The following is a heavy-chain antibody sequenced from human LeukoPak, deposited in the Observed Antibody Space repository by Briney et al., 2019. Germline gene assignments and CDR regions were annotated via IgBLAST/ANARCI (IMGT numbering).Heavy chain of an antibody. CDR1: GFTFSSYG. CDR3: ARGGCGNVDCYPGYAFDI. V-gene: IGHV3-33*01. CDR2: IWYDGSNK. D-gene: IGHD2-21*01. J-gene: IGHJ3*02. Sequence: GGSLRLSCAASGFTFSSYGMHWVRQAPGKGLEWVAVIWYDGSNKYYADSVKGRFTISRDNSKNTLYLQMNSLRAEDTAVYYCARGGCGNVDCYPGYAFDIWGQGTMVTASS.